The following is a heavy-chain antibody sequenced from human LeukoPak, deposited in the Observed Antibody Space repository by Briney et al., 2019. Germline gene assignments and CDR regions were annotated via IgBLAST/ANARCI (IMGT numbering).Heavy chain of an antibody. CDR2: ISWNSGSI. J-gene: IGHJ3*02. CDR1: GFTFDDYA. D-gene: IGHD6-19*01. CDR3: AKAHSSGHAFDI. Sequence: GGSLRLSCAASGFTFDDYAMHWVRQAPGKGLEGVSGISWNSGSIGYADSVKGRFTISRDNAKNSLYLQMNSLRAEDTALYYCAKAHSSGHAFDIWGQGTMVTVSS. V-gene: IGHV3-9*01.